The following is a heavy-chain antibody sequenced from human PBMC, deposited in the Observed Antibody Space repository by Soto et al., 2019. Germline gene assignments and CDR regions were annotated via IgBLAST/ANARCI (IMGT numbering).Heavy chain of an antibody. CDR3: ARAPAPMYSSSWYYFGY. D-gene: IGHD6-13*01. V-gene: IGHV4-4*02. CDR1: SGSIDSIYW. J-gene: IGHJ4*02. Sequence: PSETLSLTCAVSSGSIDSIYWWSWVRQSPGKGLEWIGETSHDGVTNYNPSLAGRVTISIDKSKNQFSLNLNSVTAADTAICYCARAPAPMYSSSWYYFGYSGQGTLVT. CDR2: TSHDGVT.